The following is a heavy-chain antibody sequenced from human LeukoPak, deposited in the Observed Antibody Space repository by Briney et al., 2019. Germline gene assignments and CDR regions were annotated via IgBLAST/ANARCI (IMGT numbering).Heavy chain of an antibody. Sequence: PGGSLRLSCAASGFTFSSYAMHWVRQAPGKGLEWVAVISYDGSNKYYADSVKGRFTISRDNSKNTLYLQMNSLRAEDTAVYYCASSVRWEPPYFDYWGQGTLVTVSS. D-gene: IGHD1-26*01. CDR2: ISYDGSNK. CDR1: GFTFSSYA. CDR3: ASSVRWEPPYFDY. J-gene: IGHJ4*02. V-gene: IGHV3-30-3*01.